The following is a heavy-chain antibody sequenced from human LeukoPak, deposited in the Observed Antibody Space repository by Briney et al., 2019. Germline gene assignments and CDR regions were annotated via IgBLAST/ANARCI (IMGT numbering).Heavy chain of an antibody. CDR3: AREDIEGYFDY. J-gene: IGHJ4*02. CDR2: IYYSGST. Sequence: SETLSLTCTVSGYSISSGYYWGWIRQPPGKGLEWIGYIYYSGSTNYNPSLKSRVTISVDTSKNQFSLKLSSVTAADTAVYYCAREDIEGYFDYWGQGTLVTVSS. CDR1: GYSISSGYY. D-gene: IGHD5-12*01. V-gene: IGHV4-61*01.